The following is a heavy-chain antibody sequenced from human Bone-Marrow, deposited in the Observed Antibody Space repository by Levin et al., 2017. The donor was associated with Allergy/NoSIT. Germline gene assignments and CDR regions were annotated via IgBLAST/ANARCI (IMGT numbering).Heavy chain of an antibody. Sequence: PGGSLRLSCAASGFTFDDYAMHWVRQAPGKGLEWVSGISWNSGSIGYADSVKGRFTISRDNAKNSLYLQMNSLRAEDTALYYCAKVVVTAIQNWYFDLWGRGTLVTVSS. D-gene: IGHD2-21*02. CDR3: AKVVVTAIQNWYFDL. CDR2: ISWNSGSI. CDR1: GFTFDDYA. J-gene: IGHJ2*01. V-gene: IGHV3-9*01.